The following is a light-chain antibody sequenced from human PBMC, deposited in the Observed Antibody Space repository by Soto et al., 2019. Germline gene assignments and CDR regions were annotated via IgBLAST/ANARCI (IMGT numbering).Light chain of an antibody. Sequence: SFLTHPSCFSVSPGQPITTSCTGTSSDVGNYKYVSWYQQHPGKAPKLMIYEVSNRPSGVSNRFSGYKSGNTASLTISGIKDEDENDYYCFSHKSSRNYVFGTGTKVT. CDR2: EVS. CDR1: SSDVGNYKY. CDR3: FSHKSSRNYV. J-gene: IGLJ1*01. V-gene: IGLV2-14*01.